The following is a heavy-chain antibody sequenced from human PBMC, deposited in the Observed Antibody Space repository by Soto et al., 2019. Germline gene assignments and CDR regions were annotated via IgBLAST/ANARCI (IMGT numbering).Heavy chain of an antibody. CDR1: GYTFTKYA. V-gene: IGHV1-3*05. Sequence: QVQLVQSGAEEKKPGASVKVSCKASGYTFTKYAMHWVRQAPGQSLEWMGWINAGNGNTKYSQKFQGRVTITRDTSESTAYMELSSLRSEDTAVYYCAREQWLGVGYWGQGTLVTVSS. CDR3: AREQWLGVGY. D-gene: IGHD6-19*01. J-gene: IGHJ4*02. CDR2: INAGNGNT.